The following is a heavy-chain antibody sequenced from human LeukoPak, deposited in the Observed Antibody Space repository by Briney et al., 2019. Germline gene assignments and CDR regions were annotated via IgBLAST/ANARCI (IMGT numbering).Heavy chain of an antibody. J-gene: IGHJ5*02. D-gene: IGHD3-22*01. CDR3: ARDYDSSGNWFDP. V-gene: IGHV4-59*06. Sequence: SETLSLTCTVSGGSISSYYWSWIRQHPGKGLEWIGYIYYSGSTYYNPSLKSRVTISVDTSKNQFSLKLSSVTAADTAVYYCARDYDSSGNWFDPWGQGTLVTVSS. CDR1: GGSISSYY. CDR2: IYYSGST.